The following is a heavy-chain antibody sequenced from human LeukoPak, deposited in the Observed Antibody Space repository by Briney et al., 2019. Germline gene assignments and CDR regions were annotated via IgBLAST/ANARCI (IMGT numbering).Heavy chain of an antibody. V-gene: IGHV4-59*01. D-gene: IGHD6-19*01. J-gene: IGHJ4*02. CDR1: ADSISRDF. Sequence: SETLSLTCTASADSISRDFWTWIRQPPGKGLEWIGYMRYIWRTEYSPSLKTRVTISIQTSNNQFSLNLTSETAGDTAIYYGVRLPDVRGWPFDYCVRGILVTVSS. CDR2: MRYIWRT. CDR3: VRLPDVRGWPFDY.